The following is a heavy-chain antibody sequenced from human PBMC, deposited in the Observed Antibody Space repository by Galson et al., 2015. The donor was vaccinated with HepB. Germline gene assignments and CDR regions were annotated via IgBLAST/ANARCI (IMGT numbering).Heavy chain of an antibody. CDR3: ARWSTESSSPIDY. CDR2: KSYDGSNK. J-gene: IGHJ4*02. V-gene: IGHV3-30*03. CDR1: GFIFGTYG. D-gene: IGHD6-13*01. Sequence: SLRLSCAASGFIFGTYGMYWVRQAPGKGLEWVAVKSYDGSNKYYADSVKGRFTISRDNSKNTLYLQMNSLRAEDTAVYYCARWSTESSSPIDYWGQGTLVTVSS.